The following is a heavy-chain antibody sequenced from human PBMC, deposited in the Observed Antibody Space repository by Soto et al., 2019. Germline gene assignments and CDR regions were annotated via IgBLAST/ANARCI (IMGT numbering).Heavy chain of an antibody. J-gene: IGHJ4*02. CDR2: IYSDGGT. D-gene: IGHD4-17*01. Sequence: EVQRVQSGGGLVQPGGSLRLSCTASGFTVSNNYLSWVRQAPGKGLQWVSLIYSDGGTDYAESVKGRFTISRDNSKNTLYLQMNSLKAEDTAIYYCATRMTTAPYWGQGTLVTVSS. CDR1: GFTVSNNY. CDR3: ATRMTTAPY. V-gene: IGHV3-66*01.